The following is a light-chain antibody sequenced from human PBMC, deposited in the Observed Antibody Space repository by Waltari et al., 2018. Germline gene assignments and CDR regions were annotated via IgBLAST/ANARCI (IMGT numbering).Light chain of an antibody. CDR3: QQDNSYSRT. J-gene: IGKJ1*01. CDR2: KAS. V-gene: IGKV1-5*03. Sequence: DIQMTQSPSTLSASVGARVTITCRASQSISSWMAWYQQKPGKAPKLLIYKASSLESGVPSRFSGRGSGTEFTLTISSLQPDDFATYYCQQDNSYSRTFGQGTKVEIK. CDR1: QSISSW.